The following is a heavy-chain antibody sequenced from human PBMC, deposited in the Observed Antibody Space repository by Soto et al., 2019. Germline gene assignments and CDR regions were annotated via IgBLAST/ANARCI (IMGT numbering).Heavy chain of an antibody. Sequence: GGSLRLSCAASGFTFSDYYMSWIRQAPGKGLEWVSYISSSGSTIYYADSVKGRFTISRDNAKNSLYLQTNSLRAEDTAVYYCARVSPSGSDFWSGYYSDVWGKGTTVTVSS. D-gene: IGHD3-3*01. J-gene: IGHJ6*04. CDR2: ISSSGSTI. V-gene: IGHV3-11*01. CDR3: ARVSPSGSDFWSGYYSDV. CDR1: GFTFSDYY.